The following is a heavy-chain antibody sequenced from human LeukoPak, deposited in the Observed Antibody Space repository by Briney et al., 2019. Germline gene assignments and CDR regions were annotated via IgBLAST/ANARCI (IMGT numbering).Heavy chain of an antibody. CDR3: ARTRYCSSTSCYADY. V-gene: IGHV4-59*01. D-gene: IGHD2-2*01. Sequence: PSETLSLTCTVSGGSIGAYYWSWIRQPPGKGLEWIGYIYNSGSTKYNPSLKSRVIVSVDTSKNQFSLKLSSVTAADTAVYYCARTRYCSSTSCYADYWGQGTLVTVSS. CDR2: IYNSGST. CDR1: GGSIGAYY. J-gene: IGHJ4*02.